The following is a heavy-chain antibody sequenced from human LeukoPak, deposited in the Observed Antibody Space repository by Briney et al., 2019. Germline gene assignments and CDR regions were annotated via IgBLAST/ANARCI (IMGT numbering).Heavy chain of an antibody. D-gene: IGHD5-12*01. V-gene: IGHV3-23*01. CDR2: ISGGGDTT. J-gene: IGHJ4*02. CDR1: RFTFRNYA. CDR3: AKCEAGVATICGGLYY. Sequence: GGSLRLSCAASRFTFRNYAMNWVRQAPGKGLEWVTTISGGGDTTYYADSVKGRFTIPRDDSRSTLYPQMNSLRAEDTAKYYCAKCEAGVATICGGLYYWGQGTLVTVSS.